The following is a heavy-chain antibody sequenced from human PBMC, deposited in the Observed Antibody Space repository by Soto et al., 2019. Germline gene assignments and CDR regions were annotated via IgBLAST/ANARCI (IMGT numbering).Heavy chain of an antibody. CDR1: GFTFSSYG. Sequence: QVQLVESGGGVVQPGRSLRLSCAASGFTFSSYGMHWVRQAPGKGLEWVAVIWYDGSNKYYADSVKGRFTISRDNSKNTLYLQMNSLRAEDTAVYYCARVLTPIAAAGPDYWGQGTLVTVS. D-gene: IGHD6-13*01. CDR3: ARVLTPIAAAGPDY. V-gene: IGHV3-33*01. CDR2: IWYDGSNK. J-gene: IGHJ4*02.